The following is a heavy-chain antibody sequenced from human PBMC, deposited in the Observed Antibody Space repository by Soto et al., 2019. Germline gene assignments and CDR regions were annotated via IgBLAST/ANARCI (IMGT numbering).Heavy chain of an antibody. CDR1: GYTLTELS. D-gene: IGHD2-21*02. CDR2: FDPEDGET. Sequence: ASVKVSCKVSGYTLTELSMHWVRQAPGKGLEWMGGFDPEDGETIYAQKFQDRVTMTEDTSTDTAYMELSSLRSEDTAVYYCATSSLYCGGDCYSGEYFQHWGQGTLVTVSS. J-gene: IGHJ1*01. V-gene: IGHV1-24*01. CDR3: ATSSLYCGGDCYSGEYFQH.